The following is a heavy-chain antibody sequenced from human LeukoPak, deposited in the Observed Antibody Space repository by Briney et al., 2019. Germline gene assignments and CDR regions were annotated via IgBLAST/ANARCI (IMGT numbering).Heavy chain of an antibody. CDR3: AREEMATMSY. J-gene: IGHJ4*02. V-gene: IGHV3-33*01. D-gene: IGHD5-24*01. CDR1: GFTFSSYG. CDR2: IWYDGTNK. Sequence: GRSLRLSCVASGFTFSSYGMHWVRQAPGKGLEWVAVIWYDGTNKYYADSVKGRFTISRDSPKNTLYLQMNSLRAEDTAVYYCAREEMATMSYWGQGTQVTVSS.